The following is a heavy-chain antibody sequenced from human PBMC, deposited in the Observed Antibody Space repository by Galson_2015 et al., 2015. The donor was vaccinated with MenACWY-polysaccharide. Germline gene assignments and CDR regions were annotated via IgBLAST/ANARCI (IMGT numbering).Heavy chain of an antibody. J-gene: IGHJ6*02. Sequence: GTLSLACTVSGASISNYYWTWIRQPAGTGLEWIGRVYASGSTNSNPYLKSRLTMSVDTSKNQFSLGLSSATAADAAIYYCARVRGGQWPRYSMDVWGQGTTVTVSS. D-gene: IGHD6-19*01. V-gene: IGHV4-4*07. CDR2: VYASGST. CDR3: ARVRGGQWPRYSMDV. CDR1: GASISNYY.